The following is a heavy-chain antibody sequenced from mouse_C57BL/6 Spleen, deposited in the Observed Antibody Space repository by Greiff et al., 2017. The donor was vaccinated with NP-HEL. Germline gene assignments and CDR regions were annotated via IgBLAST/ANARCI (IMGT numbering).Heavy chain of an antibody. V-gene: IGHV6-3*01. Sequence: EVKLVESGGGLVQPGGSMKLSCVASGFTFSNYWMNWVRQSPEKGLEWVAQIRLKSDNYATHYAESVKGRFTISRDDSKSSVYLQMNHLRAEDTGIYYCTEAYYSNYVDYAMDYWGQGTSVTVSS. CDR3: TEAYYSNYVDYAMDY. D-gene: IGHD2-5*01. CDR2: IRLKSDNYAT. J-gene: IGHJ4*01. CDR1: GFTFSNYW.